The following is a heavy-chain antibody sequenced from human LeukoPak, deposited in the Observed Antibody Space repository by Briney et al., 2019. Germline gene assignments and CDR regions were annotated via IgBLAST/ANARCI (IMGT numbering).Heavy chain of an antibody. CDR2: IYPRDGST. J-gene: IGHJ4*02. CDR1: GYTFTSNY. Sequence: GASVRVSCKASGYTFTSNYIHWMRQAPGQGLEWMGMIYPRDGSTSYAQKFQGRVTVTRGTSTSTVHMELSGLRSEDTAVYYCARDQEGFDYWGQGTLVTVSS. CDR3: ARDQEGFDY. V-gene: IGHV1-46*01.